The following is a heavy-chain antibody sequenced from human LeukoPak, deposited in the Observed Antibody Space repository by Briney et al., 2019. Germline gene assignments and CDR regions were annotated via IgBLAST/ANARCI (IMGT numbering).Heavy chain of an antibody. Sequence: GGSLRLSCAASGFTFSSYAIHGVRQAPGKGLEWVAVISYDGSSKYYTDSVKGRFTISRENSKKMMHLKMNSLRAEDTAVYYCAREYDFWSGGYWGQGTLVTVSS. V-gene: IGHV3-30-3*01. CDR2: ISYDGSSK. J-gene: IGHJ4*02. CDR1: GFTFSSYA. CDR3: AREYDFWSGGY. D-gene: IGHD3-3*01.